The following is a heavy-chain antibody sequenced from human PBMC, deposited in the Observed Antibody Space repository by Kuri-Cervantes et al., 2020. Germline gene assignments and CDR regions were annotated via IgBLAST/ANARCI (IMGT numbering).Heavy chain of an antibody. CDR2: ITAYSGNT. CDR3: ARVIRYCSSPSCYTFDS. Sequence: ASVKVSCKASGYTFPTYDVNWVRQAPGQGLEWMGWITAYSGNTHYAQHLQGRVTMTADTFTSTAYLELRTLTSDDTAVYYCARVIRYCSSPSCYTFDSWGQGTLVTVSS. V-gene: IGHV1-18*01. J-gene: IGHJ5*01. D-gene: IGHD2-2*02. CDR1: GYTFPTYD.